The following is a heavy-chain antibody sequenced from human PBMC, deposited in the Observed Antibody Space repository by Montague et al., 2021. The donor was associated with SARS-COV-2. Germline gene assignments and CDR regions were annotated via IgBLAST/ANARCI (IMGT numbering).Heavy chain of an antibody. D-gene: IGHD2-8*02. V-gene: IGHV6-1*01. CDR1: GDSVSSNIAA. CDR3: ARDLYWAFDA. CDR2: TKYTSTRYE. J-gene: IGHJ3*01. Sequence: CAISGDSVSSNIAAWNWIRQSPSRGLEWLGRTKYTSTRYETYAXAVQSRITITADTSKNQFSLHLNSVTTEDTAVYYCARDLYWAFDAWGLGTTVTVSA.